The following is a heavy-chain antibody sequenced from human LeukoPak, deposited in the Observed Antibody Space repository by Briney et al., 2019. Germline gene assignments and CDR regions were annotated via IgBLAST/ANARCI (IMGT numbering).Heavy chain of an antibody. J-gene: IGHJ4*02. V-gene: IGHV4-59*01. CDR2: IYYSGST. CDR1: GGSISSYY. CDR3: ARAHVDIVATILYFDY. Sequence: SETLSLTCTVSGGSISSYYLSWIRQPPGKGLEWIGYIYYSGSTNYNPSLKSRVTISVDTSKNQFSLKLSSVTAADTAVYYCARAHVDIVATILYFDYWGQGTLVTVSS. D-gene: IGHD5-12*01.